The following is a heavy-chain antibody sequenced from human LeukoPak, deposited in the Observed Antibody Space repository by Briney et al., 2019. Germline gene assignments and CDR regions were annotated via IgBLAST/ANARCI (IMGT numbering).Heavy chain of an antibody. CDR2: ISYTGST. CDR3: ARDDYRGVTNLDP. Sequence: SEPLSLTCTVSGGSFSPYFWSWIRQPPGKGLEWIGYISYTGSTNYTPSLKSRVTISVDTSKNQFSLQLTSVTAADTAVYYCARDDYRGVTNLDPWGQGTLVTVSS. D-gene: IGHD3-10*01. V-gene: IGHV4-59*01. J-gene: IGHJ5*02. CDR1: GGSFSPYF.